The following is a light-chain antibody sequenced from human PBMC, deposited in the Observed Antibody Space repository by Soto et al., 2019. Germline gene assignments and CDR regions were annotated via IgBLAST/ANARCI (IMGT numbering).Light chain of an antibody. V-gene: IGKV1-39*01. CDR2: SAS. Sequence: DVQMTQSPSSLSASIGDRVTITCRASQTIFTYLNWYQHIPGKAPNLLIYSASKLHTGVPSRFSASGSGTEFTLTISSLQPEDFATYYCQKSSRTLWPFGPGTRVDIK. CDR3: QKSSRTLWP. CDR1: QTIFTY. J-gene: IGKJ1*01.